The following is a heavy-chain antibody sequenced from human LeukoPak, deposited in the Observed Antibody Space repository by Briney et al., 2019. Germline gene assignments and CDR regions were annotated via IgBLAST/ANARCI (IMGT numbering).Heavy chain of an antibody. Sequence: PSETLSLTCTVSGASISSYYWTWIRQPAGEGLEWIGRIYTSGSTNYNPSLKSRVTMSVDTSKNQFSLKLSSVTAADTAVYYCARARGGSGSYGLFDYWGQGTLVTVSS. J-gene: IGHJ4*02. V-gene: IGHV4-4*07. CDR1: GASISSYY. D-gene: IGHD1-26*01. CDR3: ARARGGSGSYGLFDY. CDR2: IYTSGST.